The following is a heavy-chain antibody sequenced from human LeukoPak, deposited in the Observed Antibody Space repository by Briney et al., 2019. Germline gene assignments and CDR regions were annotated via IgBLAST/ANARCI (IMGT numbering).Heavy chain of an antibody. CDR3: ASEYQLLPYYYYGMDV. CDR2: IYSGGST. J-gene: IGHJ6*02. V-gene: IGHV3-53*01. D-gene: IGHD2-2*01. Sequence: PGGSLRLSCAASGFTVSSNYMSWVRQAPGKGLEWVSVIYSGGSTYYADSVKGRFTISRDNSKNTLYLQMNSLRVEDTAVYYCASEYQLLPYYYYGMDVWGQGTTVTVSS. CDR1: GFTVSSNY.